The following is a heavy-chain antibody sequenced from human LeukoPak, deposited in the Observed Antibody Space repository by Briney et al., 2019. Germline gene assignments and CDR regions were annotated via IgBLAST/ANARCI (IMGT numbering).Heavy chain of an antibody. CDR1: GGSFSGYY. Sequence: PSGTLSLTCAVYGGSFSGYYWSWIRQPPGKGLEWIGEINHSGSTNYNPSLKSRVTISVDTSKNQFSLKLSSVTAADTAVYYCARGLRYSSGWYGYWGQGTLVTVSS. J-gene: IGHJ4*02. CDR2: INHSGST. D-gene: IGHD6-19*01. V-gene: IGHV4-34*01. CDR3: ARGLRYSSGWYGY.